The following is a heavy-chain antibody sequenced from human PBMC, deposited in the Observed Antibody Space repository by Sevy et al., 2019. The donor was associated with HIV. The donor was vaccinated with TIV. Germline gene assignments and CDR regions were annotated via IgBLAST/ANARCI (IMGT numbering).Heavy chain of an antibody. J-gene: IGHJ6*02. V-gene: IGHV1-2*02. CDR1: GYTFTDYY. Sequence: ASVKVSCKASGYTFTDYYIQWVRQAPGQGLEWMGWINPNSGATDYSQKFQGRVTMTSDTSIITAYMELNRLRSDDTAVYYCAIALVTPTPGVTFYYPMGVWGQGTTVTVSS. D-gene: IGHD2-21*02. CDR3: AIALVTPTPGVTFYYPMGV. CDR2: INPNSGAT.